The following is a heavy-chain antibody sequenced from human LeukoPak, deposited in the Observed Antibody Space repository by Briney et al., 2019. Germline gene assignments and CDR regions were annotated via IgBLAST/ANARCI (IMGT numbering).Heavy chain of an antibody. CDR2: INPNSGDT. CDR3: ARGGDSSSWFTSPDY. J-gene: IGHJ4*02. CDR1: AHTFSAYY. Sequence: ASVTVSCKASAHTFSAYYLHWVRRAPGRGLEWMGWINPNSGDTNFAQKFQGRVTMTRDTSISTAYMELSRLRSDDTAVYYCARGGDSSSWFTSPDYWGQGTLVTVSS. V-gene: IGHV1-2*02. D-gene: IGHD6-13*01.